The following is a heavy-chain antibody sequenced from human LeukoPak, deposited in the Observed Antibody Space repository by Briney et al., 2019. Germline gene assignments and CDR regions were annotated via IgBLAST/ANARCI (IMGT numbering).Heavy chain of an antibody. CDR3: ARGAYCSGGSCYGHFDY. J-gene: IGHJ4*02. D-gene: IGHD2-15*01. Sequence: SVNVSCKASGATFTSYAISWVRHAPGQGLEWGGGIIPIFGTASYAQKFQGRVTSTTDESTSTAYMELSSLGSEDTAVYYCARGAYCSGGSCYGHFDYWGQGTLVTVSS. V-gene: IGHV1-69*05. CDR1: GATFTSYA. CDR2: IIPIFGTA.